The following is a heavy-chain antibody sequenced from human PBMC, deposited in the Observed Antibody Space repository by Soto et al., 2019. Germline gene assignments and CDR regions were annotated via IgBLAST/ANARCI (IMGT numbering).Heavy chain of an antibody. CDR2: ISFDRSDI. J-gene: IGHJ4*02. CDR3: AKMTRGYTYGLDY. Sequence: QLVESGGGVVQPGRSLRLSCETSGFTFRSYGMHWVRQAPGKGLEWVAVISFDRSDIYYADSVRGRFTISRDNSKSTLHLQMNRLRAEDTAVYYCAKMTRGYTYGLDYWGQGTLVTVSS. D-gene: IGHD5-12*01. V-gene: IGHV3-30*18. CDR1: GFTFRSYG.